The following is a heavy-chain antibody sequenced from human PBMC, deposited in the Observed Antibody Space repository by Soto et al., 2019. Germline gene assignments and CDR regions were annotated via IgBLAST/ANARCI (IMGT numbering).Heavy chain of an antibody. CDR2: ISAYNGNT. CDR1: GYTFTSYG. CDR3: ARQTGITIFGVVTPSYYYYMDV. V-gene: IGHV1-18*01. Sequence: ASVKVSCKASGYTFTSYGISWVRQAPGQGLEWMGWISAYNGNTNYAQKLQGRVTMTTDTSTSTAYMELRSLRSDDTAMYYCARQTGITIFGVVTPSYYYYMDVWGKGTTVTVSS. D-gene: IGHD3-3*01. J-gene: IGHJ6*03.